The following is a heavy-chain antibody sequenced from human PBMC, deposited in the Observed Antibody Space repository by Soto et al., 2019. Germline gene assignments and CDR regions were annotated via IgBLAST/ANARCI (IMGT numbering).Heavy chain of an antibody. Sequence: AASVKVSCKASGYTFTSYGISWVRQAPGQGLEWMGWISAYNGNTNYAQKHQGRVTMTTDTSASTAYMELRSLRSDDTAVYYCASIIAAAGTFRDWGQGTLVTVSS. V-gene: IGHV1-18*01. CDR2: ISAYNGNT. J-gene: IGHJ4*02. CDR1: GYTFTSYG. D-gene: IGHD6-13*01. CDR3: ASIIAAAGTFRD.